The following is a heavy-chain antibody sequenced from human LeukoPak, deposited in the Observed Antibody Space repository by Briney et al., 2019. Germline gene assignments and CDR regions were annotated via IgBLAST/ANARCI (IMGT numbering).Heavy chain of an antibody. V-gene: IGHV3-7*01. Sequence: GGSLRLSCAASGFTFSSYWMSWVRQAPGKGLEGVANIKHDGSEKYYVDSVKGRFTISRDNAKASLYLQMNSLRAQDTAVYYCARANSLGYWGQGTLVTVSS. CDR1: GFTFSSYW. J-gene: IGHJ4*02. D-gene: IGHD2/OR15-2a*01. CDR2: IKHDGSEK. CDR3: ARANSLGY.